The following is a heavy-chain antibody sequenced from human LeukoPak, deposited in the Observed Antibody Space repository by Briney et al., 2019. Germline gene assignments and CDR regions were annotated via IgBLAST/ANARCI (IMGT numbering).Heavy chain of an antibody. Sequence: GGSLRLSCAASGFTFSSYAMSWVRQAPGKGLEWVSAISGSGGSTYYADSVKGRFTISRDNSKNTLYQQMNSLRAEDTAVYYCAKGQSYYYGSGSYPDPWGQGTLVTVSS. CDR1: GFTFSSYA. CDR3: AKGQSYYYGSGSYPDP. CDR2: ISGSGGST. V-gene: IGHV3-23*01. D-gene: IGHD3-10*01. J-gene: IGHJ5*02.